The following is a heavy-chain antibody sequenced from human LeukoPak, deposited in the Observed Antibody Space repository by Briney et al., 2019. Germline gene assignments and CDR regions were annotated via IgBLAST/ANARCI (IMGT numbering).Heavy chain of an antibody. V-gene: IGHV1-2*02. D-gene: IGHD6-13*01. CDR3: ARVWSTAASGWNWFDP. CDR2: INPNSGGT. J-gene: IGHJ5*02. Sequence: GASVKVSCKASGYTFTSYGISWWRQAPGQGLEGRGWINPNSGGTNYAQKFQGRVTMTRDPSISTAYMELSSLRSDDTAVYYCARVWSTAASGWNWFDPWGQGTLVTVSS. CDR1: GYTFTSYG.